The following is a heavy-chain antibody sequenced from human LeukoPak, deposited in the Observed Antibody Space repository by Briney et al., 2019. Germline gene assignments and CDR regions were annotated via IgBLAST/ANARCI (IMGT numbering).Heavy chain of an antibody. D-gene: IGHD3-10*01. CDR1: GGSVSSGSYY. J-gene: IGHJ5*02. CDR2: IYYSGST. Sequence: PSETLSLTCTVSGGSVSSGSYYWSWIRQPPGKGLEWIGYIYYSGSTNYNPSLKSRVTTSVDTSKNQFSLKLSSVTAADTAVYYCARRGGYYYGSGSYRNWFDPWGQGTLVTVSS. V-gene: IGHV4-61*01. CDR3: ARRGGYYYGSGSYRNWFDP.